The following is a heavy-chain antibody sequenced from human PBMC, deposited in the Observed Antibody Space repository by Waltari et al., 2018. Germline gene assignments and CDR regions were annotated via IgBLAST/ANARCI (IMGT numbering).Heavy chain of an antibody. J-gene: IGHJ4*02. Sequence: EVQLVESGGGLVKPGGSLRLSCAAYGFTFNSAWMTWVRQAPGKGLEWVGRIKTKTDGGTIDYAAPVKDRFTISRDDSKNTLYLEMNSLKIEDTAVYYCTAGSPFHYWGQGALVTVSS. V-gene: IGHV3-15*01. CDR3: TAGSPFHY. D-gene: IGHD6-19*01. CDR1: GFTFNSAW. CDR2: IKTKTDGGTI.